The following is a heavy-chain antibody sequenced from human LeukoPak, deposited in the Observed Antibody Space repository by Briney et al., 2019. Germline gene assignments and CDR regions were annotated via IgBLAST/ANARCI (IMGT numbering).Heavy chain of an antibody. J-gene: IGHJ6*02. Sequence: SGGSLRLSCAASGFTFSSYGMHWVRQAPGKGLEWVAVIWYDGSNKYYADSVKGRFTISRDNSKNTLYLQMNSLRAEDTAVYYCARDVITSYYYGMDVWGQGTTDTVSS. CDR3: ARDVITSYYYGMDV. CDR2: IWYDGSNK. CDR1: GFTFSSYG. V-gene: IGHV3-33*01. D-gene: IGHD3-10*01.